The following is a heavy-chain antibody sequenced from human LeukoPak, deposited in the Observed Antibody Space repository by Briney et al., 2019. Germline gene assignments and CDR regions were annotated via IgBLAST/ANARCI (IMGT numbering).Heavy chain of an antibody. J-gene: IGHJ3*02. CDR1: GFTFSSYG. CDR3: AKDRADPWEPPGAFDI. CDR2: ISGSGGST. Sequence: GGTLRLSCAASGFTFSSYGMSWVRQAPGKGLEWVSAISGSGGSTYYADSVKGRFTISRDNSKNTLYLQMNSLRAEDTAVYYCAKDRADPWEPPGAFDIWGQGTMVTVSS. V-gene: IGHV3-23*01. D-gene: IGHD1-26*01.